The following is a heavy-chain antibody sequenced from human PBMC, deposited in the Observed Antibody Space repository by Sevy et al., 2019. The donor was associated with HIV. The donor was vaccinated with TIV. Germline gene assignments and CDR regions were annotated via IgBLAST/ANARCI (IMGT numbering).Heavy chain of an antibody. CDR2: ISSSGSTI. CDR1: GFTFSDYY. Sequence: GGSLRLSCAASGFTFSDYYMSWIRQAPGKGLEWVSYISSSGSTIYYADSVKGRFTMSRDNAKNSLYLQMNSLRAEDTAVYYCAREGGYCSSTSCYTAYYYYYYGMDVWGQGTTVTVSS. CDR3: AREGGYCSSTSCYTAYYYYYYGMDV. V-gene: IGHV3-11*01. D-gene: IGHD2-2*02. J-gene: IGHJ6*02.